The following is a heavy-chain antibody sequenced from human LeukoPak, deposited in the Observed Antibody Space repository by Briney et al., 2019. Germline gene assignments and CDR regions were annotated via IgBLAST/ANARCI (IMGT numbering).Heavy chain of an antibody. V-gene: IGHV3-15*01. CDR2: IKSKTDGGTT. J-gene: IGHJ4*02. CDR3: TTKGDSSSWSDLFDY. Sequence: GRSLRLSCAASGFTFSNAWMSWVRQAPGKGLEWVGRIKSKTDGGTTDYAAPVKGRFTISRDDSKNTLYLQMNSLKTEDTAVYYCTTKGDSSSWSDLFDYWGQGTLVTVSS. CDR1: GFTFSNAW. D-gene: IGHD6-13*01.